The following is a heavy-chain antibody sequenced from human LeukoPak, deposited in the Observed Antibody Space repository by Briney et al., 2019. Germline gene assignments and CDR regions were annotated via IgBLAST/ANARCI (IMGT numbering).Heavy chain of an antibody. CDR2: IYYSGST. Sequence: SETVSLTCTVSGGSISSSSYYWGWIRQPPGKGLEWIGSIYYSGSTYYNPSLKSRVTISVDTSKNQFSLKLSSVTAADTAVYYCARDHGDTAMEKKPYYFDYWGQGTLVTVSS. D-gene: IGHD5-18*01. J-gene: IGHJ4*02. CDR3: ARDHGDTAMEKKPYYFDY. V-gene: IGHV4-39*07. CDR1: GGSISSSSYY.